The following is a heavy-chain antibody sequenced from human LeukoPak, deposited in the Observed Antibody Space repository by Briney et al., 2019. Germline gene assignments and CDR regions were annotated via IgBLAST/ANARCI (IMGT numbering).Heavy chain of an antibody. V-gene: IGHV4-59*01. D-gene: IGHD1-26*01. CDR1: GGSKSSYY. CDR2: IYYSGST. CDR3: VRDWEGFNFDI. J-gene: IGHJ3*02. Sequence: PSETLSLTCTVSGGSKSSYYWSWIRQTPGKGLEWIGYIYYSGSTNYNPSLKSRVTISVDTSKNQFSLKLRSVTAADTAVYYCVRDWEGFNFDIWGQGTMVTVSS.